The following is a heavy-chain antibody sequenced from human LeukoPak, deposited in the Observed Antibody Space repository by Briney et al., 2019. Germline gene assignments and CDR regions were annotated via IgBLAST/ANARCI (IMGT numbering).Heavy chain of an antibody. D-gene: IGHD1-26*01. V-gene: IGHV3-11*04. J-gene: IGHJ4*02. CDR1: GFTFSDCY. Sequence: GGSLRLSCAASGFTFSDCYRSWIRQAPGKGLEWVSYISSSGSTIYYADAVKGRFTISRDNAKNSLYLQMNSLRAEDTAVYYCARVKYSGSYPHDYWGQGTLVTVSS. CDR2: ISSSGSTI. CDR3: ARVKYSGSYPHDY.